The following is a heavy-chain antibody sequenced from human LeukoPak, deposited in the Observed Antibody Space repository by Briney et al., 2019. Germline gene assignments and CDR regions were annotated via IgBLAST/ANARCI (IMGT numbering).Heavy chain of an antibody. CDR1: GGSFSGYY. J-gene: IGHJ4*02. CDR3: ARGRSGRPFDY. Sequence: RPSETLSLTCAVYGGSFSGYYWSWIRQPPGMGLEWIGEINHSGSTNSNPSLKSRVTISVDTSKIQFSLKLSSVTAADTAVYYCARGRSGRPFDYWGQGTLVTVSS. D-gene: IGHD1-26*01. CDR2: INHSGST. V-gene: IGHV4-34*01.